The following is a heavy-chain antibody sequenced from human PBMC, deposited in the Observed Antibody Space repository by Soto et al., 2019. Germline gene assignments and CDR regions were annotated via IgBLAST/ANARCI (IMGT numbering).Heavy chain of an antibody. CDR3: ARGRLFDWLSNFDY. CDR2: INHSGST. J-gene: IGHJ4*02. V-gene: IGHV4-34*01. Sequence: PSETLSLTCAVYGGSFSGYYWSWIRQPPGKGLEWIGEINHSGSTNYNPSLKSRVTISVDTSKNQFSLKLSSVTAADTAVYYCARGRLFDWLSNFDYWGQGTLVTVSS. D-gene: IGHD3-9*01. CDR1: GGSFSGYY.